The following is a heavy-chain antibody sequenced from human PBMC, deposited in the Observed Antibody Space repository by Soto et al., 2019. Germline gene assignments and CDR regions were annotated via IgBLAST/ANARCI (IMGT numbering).Heavy chain of an antibody. CDR2: INSSNGNA. CDR1: AYTFTRYG. Sequence: QVQLVQSGGEGKKPGASVKVSCEASAYTFTRYGVNWVRQAPGQGLEWMGWINSSNGNAEYAQNLQGRVTMTIDTSTSTAYMELRSLRSDDTAVYYCARGGPTSADHYYGMDIWGQGTTVTVFS. V-gene: IGHV1-18*01. J-gene: IGHJ6*02. CDR3: ARGGPTSADHYYGMDI. D-gene: IGHD3-10*01.